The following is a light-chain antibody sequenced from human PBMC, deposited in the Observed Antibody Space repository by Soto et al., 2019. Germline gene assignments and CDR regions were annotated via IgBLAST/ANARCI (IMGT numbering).Light chain of an antibody. V-gene: IGKV3-11*01. CDR3: QQHVHWPLT. CDR2: EAS. Sequence: EIVLTQSPATLSLSPGERATLSCRASQSVGNNLAWYQQKPGQAPGLLIYEASTRATGIPARFSGSGSGTDFTLTISSLEPEDFAVYYCQQHVHWPLTFGGGTKVEIK. CDR1: QSVGNN. J-gene: IGKJ4*01.